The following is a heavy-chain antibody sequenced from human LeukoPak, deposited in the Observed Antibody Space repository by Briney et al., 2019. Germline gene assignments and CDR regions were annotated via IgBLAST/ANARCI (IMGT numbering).Heavy chain of an antibody. Sequence: TGGSLRLSCAASGFTFSSYGMHWVRQAPGKGLEWVATMPFDVNNKYYADSVRGRFTISRDNSKNTLYLQMNSLGAEDTAVYSCARGYCTSSSCYNDYWGQGTLVTVSS. D-gene: IGHD2-2*02. J-gene: IGHJ4*02. CDR2: MPFDVNNK. CDR1: GFTFSSYG. V-gene: IGHV3-30*03. CDR3: ARGYCTSSSCYNDY.